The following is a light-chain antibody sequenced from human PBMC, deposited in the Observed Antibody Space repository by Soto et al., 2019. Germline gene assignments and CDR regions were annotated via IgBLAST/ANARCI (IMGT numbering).Light chain of an antibody. J-gene: IGLJ2*01. Sequence: QSVLTQPPSVSGSPGQSVTISCTGTSSDVGSYNRVSWYQQPPGTAPKFMIYEVSNRPSGVPDRFSGSKSGNTASLTFSGLQDEDEADYYCSSYTSSSTVVFGGGTKVTVL. CDR2: EVS. CDR3: SSYTSSSTVV. V-gene: IGLV2-18*02. CDR1: SSDVGSYNR.